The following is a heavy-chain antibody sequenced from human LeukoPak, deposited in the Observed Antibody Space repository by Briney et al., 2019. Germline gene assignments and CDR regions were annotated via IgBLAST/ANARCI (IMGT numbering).Heavy chain of an antibody. CDR2: IRPDENNK. V-gene: IGHV3-30*02. J-gene: IGHJ4*02. CDR1: GFTFSSYG. CDR3: AKDHPVLEY. Sequence: PGGSLRLSCVASGFTFSSYGIHWVRQGPGKGLESVAFIRPDENNKYYGDSVKGRFTISGDNSKNTVYLEMNSLRPEDTAVYYCAKDHPVLEYWGQGTLVTVSS. D-gene: IGHD3-3*01.